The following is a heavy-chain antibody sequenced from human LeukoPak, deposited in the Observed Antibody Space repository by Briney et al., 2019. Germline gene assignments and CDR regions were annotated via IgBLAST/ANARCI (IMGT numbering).Heavy chain of an antibody. CDR3: ATDLIAAAGTAFDI. CDR2: ISAYNGNT. Sequence: GASVKVSCKASGYTFTSYGISWVRQAPGQGLEWMGWISAYNGNTNYAQKLQGRVTMTEDTSTDTAYMELSSLRSEDTAVYYCATDLIAAAGTAFDIWGQGTMVTVSS. V-gene: IGHV1-18*01. CDR1: GYTFTSYG. D-gene: IGHD6-13*01. J-gene: IGHJ3*02.